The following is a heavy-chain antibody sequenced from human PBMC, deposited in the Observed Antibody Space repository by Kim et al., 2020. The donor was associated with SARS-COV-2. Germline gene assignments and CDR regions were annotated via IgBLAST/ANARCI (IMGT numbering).Heavy chain of an antibody. V-gene: IGHV3-66*01. J-gene: IGHJ1*01. Sequence: YEASVKGRLIISRDHSKNPLYLQMNSLRAEDTAVYYCATVVFYYDAGYFKNWGQGTLVIVSS. D-gene: IGHD3-22*01. CDR3: ATVVFYYDAGYFKN.